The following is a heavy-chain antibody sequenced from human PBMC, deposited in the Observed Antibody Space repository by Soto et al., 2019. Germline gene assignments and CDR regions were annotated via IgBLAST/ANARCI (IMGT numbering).Heavy chain of an antibody. CDR1: GGSINSGGYC. CDR3: SRGILV. Sequence: QVQLQESGPGRVKPSQTLSLTCTVSGGSINSGGYCWSWIRQHPGKGLDWIGCISYGGSTSYKPSLKSRDTISVHTSKNQLSLKLTSVTAADTAMYYCSRGILVRGQGALITVSS. J-gene: IGHJ4*02. D-gene: IGHD6-6*01. V-gene: IGHV4-31*03. CDR2: ISYGGST.